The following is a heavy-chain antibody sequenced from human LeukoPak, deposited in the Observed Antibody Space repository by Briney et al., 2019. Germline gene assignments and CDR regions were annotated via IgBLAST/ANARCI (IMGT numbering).Heavy chain of an antibody. Sequence: GGSLRLSCAASGFTVIINDMTWVRQAPGKGLECVSVLYSDGNTKYAASVQGRFTISRDNSKNTLYLEMNSLSPDDTAVYYCARGVEPLAANTLAYWGQGTLVTVSS. CDR1: GFTVIIND. J-gene: IGHJ4*02. D-gene: IGHD1-14*01. CDR2: LYSDGNT. CDR3: ARGVEPLAANTLAY. V-gene: IGHV3-53*01.